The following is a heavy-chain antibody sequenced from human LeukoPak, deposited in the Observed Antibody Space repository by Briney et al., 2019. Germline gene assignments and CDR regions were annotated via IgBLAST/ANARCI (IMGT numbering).Heavy chain of an antibody. CDR2: FLTSGNT. CDR3: AREFSYGGNGRGFDY. Sequence: SETLSLTCTVSSGSISNYYWSWIRQPAGKGLEWIGRFLTSGNTNYNPSLQSRVTMSVDTSKNQSSLKLKSMTAADTAVYYCAREFSYGGNGRGFDYWGQGTLVTVSS. CDR1: SGSISNYY. J-gene: IGHJ4*02. V-gene: IGHV4-4*07. D-gene: IGHD4-23*01.